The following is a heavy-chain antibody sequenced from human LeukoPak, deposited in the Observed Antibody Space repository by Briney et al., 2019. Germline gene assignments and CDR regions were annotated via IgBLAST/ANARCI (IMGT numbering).Heavy chain of an antibody. CDR1: GGSFSGYY. CDR3: ARKVGYYGSGSYYGL. Sequence: SETLSLTCAVYGGSFSGYYWSWIRQPPGKGLEWIGEINHSGSTNYNPSPKSRVTISVDTSKNQFSLKLSSVTAADTAVYYCARKVGYYGSGSYYGLWGQGTLVTVSS. D-gene: IGHD3-10*01. J-gene: IGHJ4*02. CDR2: INHSGST. V-gene: IGHV4-34*01.